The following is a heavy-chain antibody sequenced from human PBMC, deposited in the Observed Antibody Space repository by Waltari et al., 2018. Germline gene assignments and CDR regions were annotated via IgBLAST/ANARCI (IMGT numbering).Heavy chain of an antibody. J-gene: IGHJ4*02. CDR2: INTDGITT. CDR1: GFTFSTYW. V-gene: IGHV3-74*01. Sequence: EVQLVESGGGLVQPGGSLRLSCAAYGFTFSTYWMPWVRQAPGKGLVWVSRINTDGITTAYADSVRGRFTISRDNAKNTLYLQMNSLRAEDTAVYYCAIPGQISLRQHLEGDYWGQGTLVTVSS. D-gene: IGHD3-3*01. CDR3: AIPGQISLRQHLEGDY.